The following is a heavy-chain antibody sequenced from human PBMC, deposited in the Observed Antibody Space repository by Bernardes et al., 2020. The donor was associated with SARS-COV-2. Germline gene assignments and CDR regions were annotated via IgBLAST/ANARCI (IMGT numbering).Heavy chain of an antibody. V-gene: IGHV3-15*07. CDR3: TTGAEIYYDSSGFSYYFDF. J-gene: IGHJ4*02. Sequence: GGSLRLSCAASGFTFSNAWMNWVRQAPGKWLEWVGHIKRKTDCGTTDYAAPVKGRFTISGDDSKNTMYLQMNSLKTEDTAVYYCTTGAEIYYDSSGFSYYFDFWGQGTLVTVSS. CDR2: IKRKTDCGTT. CDR1: GFTFSNAW. D-gene: IGHD3-22*01.